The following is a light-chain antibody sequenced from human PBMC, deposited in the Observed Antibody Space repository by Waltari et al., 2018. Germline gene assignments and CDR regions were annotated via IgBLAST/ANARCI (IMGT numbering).Light chain of an antibody. CDR2: EVS. J-gene: IGLJ1*01. CDR1: SHHVGTVYL. Sequence: QSALTQPASVSGSPGQSITIPCTGTSHHVGTVYLAPWYQQHPGKAPKPMIYEVSKRPSGVSNRFSGSKSGNTASLTISGLQAEDEADYYCCSYAGGSTFYVFGTETKVTVL. CDR3: CSYAGGSTFYV. V-gene: IGLV2-23*02.